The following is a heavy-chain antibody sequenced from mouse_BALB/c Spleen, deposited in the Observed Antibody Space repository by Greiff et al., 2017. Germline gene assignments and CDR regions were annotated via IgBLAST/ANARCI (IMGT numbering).Heavy chain of an antibody. CDR1: GYTFTSYV. CDR2: INPYNDGT. CDR3: ARGANWDGFAY. D-gene: IGHD4-1*01. V-gene: IGHV1-14*01. Sequence: VQLQQSGPELVKPGASVKMSCKASGYTFTSYVMHWVKQKPGQGLEWIGYINPYNDGTKYNEKFKGKATLTSDKSSSTAYMELSSLTSEDSAVYYWARGANWDGFAYWGQGTLVTVSA. J-gene: IGHJ3*01.